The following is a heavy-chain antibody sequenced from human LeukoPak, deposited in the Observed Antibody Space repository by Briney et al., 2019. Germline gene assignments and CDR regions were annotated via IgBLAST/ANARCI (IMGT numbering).Heavy chain of an antibody. CDR1: GGTFSSYA. CDR2: IIPIFGTA. CDR3: ARDRDYGVWAFDI. D-gene: IGHD4/OR15-4a*01. V-gene: IGHV1-69*05. J-gene: IGHJ3*02. Sequence: ASVKVSCKASGGTFSSYAISWVRQAPGQGLEWMGGIIPIFGTANYAQKFQGRVTITTDEPTSAAYMELSSLRSEDTAVYYCARDRDYGVWAFDIWGQGTMVTVSS.